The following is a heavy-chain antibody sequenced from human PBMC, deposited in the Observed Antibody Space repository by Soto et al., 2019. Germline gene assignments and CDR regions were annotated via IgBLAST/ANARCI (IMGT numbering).Heavy chain of an antibody. CDR2: ISSSSSYI. D-gene: IGHD3-22*01. J-gene: IGHJ6*02. CDR1: GFTFSSYS. Sequence: GGSLRLSCAASGFTFSSYSMNWVRQAPGKGLEWVSSISSSSSYIYYADSVKGRFTISRDNAKNSLYLQMNSLRAEDTAVYYCARDRRRVRYYYDSSGSRGYGMDVWGQGTTVTVSS. V-gene: IGHV3-21*01. CDR3: ARDRRRVRYYYDSSGSRGYGMDV.